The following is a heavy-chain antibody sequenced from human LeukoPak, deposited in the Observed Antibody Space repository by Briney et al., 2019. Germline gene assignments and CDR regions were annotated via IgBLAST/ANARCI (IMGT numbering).Heavy chain of an antibody. J-gene: IGHJ5*02. V-gene: IGHV4-39*07. D-gene: IGHD2-15*01. CDR3: ARDRTVVVVVAATQAHWFDP. Sequence: SQTPFLTCTVSGDSSSSRSYYWGWIRQPPGKGLEWIGSFSYSGSTYYNPSLKSRVTISVDTSKNQFSLKLSSVTAADTAVYYCARDRTVVVVVAATQAHWFDPWGQGTLVTVSS. CDR1: GDSSSSRSYY. CDR2: FSYSGST.